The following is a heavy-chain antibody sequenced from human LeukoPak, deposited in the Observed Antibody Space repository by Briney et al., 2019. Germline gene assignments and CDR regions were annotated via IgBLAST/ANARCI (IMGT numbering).Heavy chain of an antibody. J-gene: IGHJ6*02. CDR3: AKASCGGECYYAMDV. CDR2: ISGSGRNI. CDR1: GCTFSSNA. Sequence: PGGSLRLSCAASGCTFSSNAMNWVRQAPGKGLEWVSRISGSGRNIYYADSVKGRFTISRDNSKNTLYLQMTSLRAEDTAVYYCAKASCGGECYYAMDVWGQGTTVTVSS. V-gene: IGHV3-23*01. D-gene: IGHD2-21*01.